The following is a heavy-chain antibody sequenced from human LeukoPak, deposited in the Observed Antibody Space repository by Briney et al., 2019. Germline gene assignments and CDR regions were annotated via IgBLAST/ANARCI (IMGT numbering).Heavy chain of an antibody. CDR1: GGSISSYY. D-gene: IGHD6-19*01. CDR2: IYTSGST. V-gene: IGHV4-4*07. Sequence: SETLSLTCTVSGGSISSYYWSWIRQPAGKGLEWIGRIYTSGSTNYNPSLKSRVTMSVDTSKNQYSLKLRSVTAADTAVYYCASSAVAGTFDYWGQGTLVTVSS. CDR3: ASSAVAGTFDY. J-gene: IGHJ4*02.